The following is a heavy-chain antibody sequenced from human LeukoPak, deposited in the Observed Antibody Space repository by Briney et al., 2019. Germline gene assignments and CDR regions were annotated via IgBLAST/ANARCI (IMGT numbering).Heavy chain of an antibody. CDR3: ARFIVGATTRFDY. Sequence: SQTLSLTCTVSGGSISSGGYYWSWIRQHPGKGLEWIVYIYYSGSTYYNPSLKSRVTISVDTSKNQFSLKLSSVTAADTAVYYCARFIVGATTRFDYWGQGTLVTVSS. D-gene: IGHD1-26*01. V-gene: IGHV4-31*03. CDR1: GGSISSGGYY. J-gene: IGHJ4*02. CDR2: IYYSGST.